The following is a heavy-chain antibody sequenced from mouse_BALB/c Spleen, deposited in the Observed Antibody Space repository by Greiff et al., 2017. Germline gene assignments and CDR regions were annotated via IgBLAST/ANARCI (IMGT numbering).Heavy chain of an antibody. D-gene: IGHD1-1*01. CDR2: IWRGGST. J-gene: IGHJ4*01. CDR1: GFSLTSYG. V-gene: IGHV2-5-1*01. Sequence: VQLQQSGPSLVQPSQSLSITCTVSGFSLTSYGVHWVRQSPGKGLEWLGVIWRGGSTDYNAAFMSRLSITKDNSKSQVFFKMNSLQADDTAIYYCAKNVGAVVATDYAMDYWGQGTSVTVSS. CDR3: AKNVGAVVATDYAMDY.